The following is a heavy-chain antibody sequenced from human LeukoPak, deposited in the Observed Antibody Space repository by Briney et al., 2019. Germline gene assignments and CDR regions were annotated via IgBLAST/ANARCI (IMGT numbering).Heavy chain of an antibody. D-gene: IGHD3-10*01. Sequence: GSSVKVSCKASGGTFSSYAISWVRQAPGQGLEWMGGIIPIFATANYAQKFQGRVTITTDESTSTAYMELSSLRFEDTAVYYCARAGSEAFDIWGQGTMVTVSS. V-gene: IGHV1-69*05. CDR2: IIPIFATA. CDR1: GGTFSSYA. J-gene: IGHJ3*02. CDR3: ARAGSEAFDI.